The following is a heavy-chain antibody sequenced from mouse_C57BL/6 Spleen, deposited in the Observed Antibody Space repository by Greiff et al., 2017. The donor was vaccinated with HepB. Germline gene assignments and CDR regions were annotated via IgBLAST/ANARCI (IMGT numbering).Heavy chain of an antibody. J-gene: IGHJ4*01. CDR3: ARGGLRDAMDY. D-gene: IGHD2-4*01. CDR1: GYTFTDYY. V-gene: IGHV1-76*01. Sequence: VQLQQSGAELVRPGASVKLSCKASGYTFTDYYINWVKQRPGQGLEWIARIYPGSGNTYYNEKFKGKATLTAEKSSSTAYMQRSSLTSEDSAVYFCARGGLRDAMDYWGQGTSVTVSS. CDR2: IYPGSGNT.